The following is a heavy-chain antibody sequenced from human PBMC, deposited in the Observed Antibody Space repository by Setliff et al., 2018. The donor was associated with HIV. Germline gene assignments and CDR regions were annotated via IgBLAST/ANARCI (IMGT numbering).Heavy chain of an antibody. V-gene: IGHV1-2*02. CDR2: INPNSGGT. CDR3: ARDLGPGGGSYRMPINWFDP. D-gene: IGHD1-26*01. J-gene: IGHJ5*02. Sequence: PSVKVSCKASGYTLTGYYMHWVRQAPGQGLEWMGWINPNSGGTNYAQKFQGRVTMTRDTSISTAYMELSRLRSDDTAVYYCARDLGPGGGSYRMPINWFDPWGQGTLVTVSS. CDR1: GYTLTGYY.